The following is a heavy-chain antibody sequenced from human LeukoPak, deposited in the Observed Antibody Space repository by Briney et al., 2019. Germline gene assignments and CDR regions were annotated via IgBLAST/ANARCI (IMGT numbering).Heavy chain of an antibody. CDR3: AHYYDSSGLDY. D-gene: IGHD3-22*01. J-gene: IGHJ4*02. Sequence: PSETLSLTCTVSGYSISSGYYWGWIRQPPGKGLEWIGSIYHSGSTYYYPSLKSRVTISVDTSKNQFSLKLSSVTAADTAVYYCAHYYDSSGLDYWGQGTLVTVSS. CDR1: GYSISSGYY. CDR2: IYHSGST. V-gene: IGHV4-38-2*02.